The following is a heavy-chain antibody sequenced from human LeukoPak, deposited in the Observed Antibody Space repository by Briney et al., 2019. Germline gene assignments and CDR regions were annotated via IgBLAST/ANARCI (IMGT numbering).Heavy chain of an antibody. Sequence: SVKVSCKASGGTFSSYAISWVRQAPGQGLEWMGGIIPIFGTANYAQKFQGRVTITTDESTSTAYMELSSLRSEDTAVYYCARASYSSPLYCYYYYMDVWGKGTTVTVSS. CDR2: IIPIFGTA. CDR3: ARASYSSPLYCYYYYMDV. V-gene: IGHV1-69*05. D-gene: IGHD6-13*01. CDR1: GGTFSSYA. J-gene: IGHJ6*03.